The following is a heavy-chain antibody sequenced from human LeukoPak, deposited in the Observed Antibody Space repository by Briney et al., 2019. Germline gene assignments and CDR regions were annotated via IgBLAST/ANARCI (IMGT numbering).Heavy chain of an antibody. Sequence: GGPLRLSCAASGFSFSNYAMTWVRQAPGEGLEWVSVIGSDGGGIQYADSVKGRFSISRDNPKNTLYLQMNSLRVEDTAVYYCAKYAPPTTVVTRFFDYWGQGTLVTVSS. V-gene: IGHV3-23*01. CDR1: GFSFSNYA. J-gene: IGHJ4*02. D-gene: IGHD4-23*01. CDR3: AKYAPPTTVVTRFFDY. CDR2: IGSDGGGI.